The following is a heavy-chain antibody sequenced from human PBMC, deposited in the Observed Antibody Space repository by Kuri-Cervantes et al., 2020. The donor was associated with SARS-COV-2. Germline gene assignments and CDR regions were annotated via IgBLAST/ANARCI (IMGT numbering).Heavy chain of an antibody. J-gene: IGHJ6*02. CDR1: GGTFSSYA. Sequence: SVKVSCKASGGTFSSYAISWVRQAPGQGLEWMGGIIPILGIANYAQKFQGRVTITADKSTSTAYMELSSLRSEDTAVYYCARGGGDYYYYYGMDVWGQGTTVTVSS. CDR2: IIPILGIA. CDR3: ARGGGDYYYYYGMDV. V-gene: IGHV1-69*10. D-gene: IGHD3-16*01.